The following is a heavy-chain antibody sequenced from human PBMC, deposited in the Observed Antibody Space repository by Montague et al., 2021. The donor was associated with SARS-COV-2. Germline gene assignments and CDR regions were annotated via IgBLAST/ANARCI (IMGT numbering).Heavy chain of an antibody. V-gene: IGHV4-59*12. CDR2: IFYTGST. CDR3: ARQAAGSYFYYGVDV. J-gene: IGHJ6*02. D-gene: IGHD6-13*01. CDR1: GDSINTYY. Sequence: SETLSLTCTVSGDSINTYYWNWIRQPPGKGLEWLVSIFYTGSTNYNPSLKSRVTISLDTSKNQFFLKVTSVTAADTAVYYCARQAAGSYFYYGVDVWGQGTTVTVSS.